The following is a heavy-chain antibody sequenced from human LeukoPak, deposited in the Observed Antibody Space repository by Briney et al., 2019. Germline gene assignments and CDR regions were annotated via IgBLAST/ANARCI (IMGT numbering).Heavy chain of an antibody. CDR3: ARGGSSSSYYNNYGMDV. CDR1: GYSLTSFD. Sequence: ASVKVSCKASGYSLTSFDINWVRQGSGQGLEWMGWMNPKRGNTGYAPTFQGRVTITRDTSIDAAFMELSSLRPDDTAVYYCARGGSSSSYYNNYGMDVWGQGTTISVSS. CDR2: MNPKRGNT. D-gene: IGHD6-13*01. V-gene: IGHV1-8*01. J-gene: IGHJ6*02.